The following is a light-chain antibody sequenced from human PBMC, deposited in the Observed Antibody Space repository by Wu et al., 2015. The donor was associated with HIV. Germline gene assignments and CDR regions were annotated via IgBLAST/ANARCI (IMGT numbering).Light chain of an antibody. CDR3: QQRGNWPLT. V-gene: IGKV3-15*01. CDR1: QSISDK. Sequence: EIVMTQSPTSLSVSPGGRATLSCRASQSISDKLAWYQQRPGQAPILLIYGASTRATGIPARFSGSGSGTEFTLTISSLEPEDFAIYYCQQRGNWPLTFGQGTRLEIK. J-gene: IGKJ5*01. CDR2: GAS.